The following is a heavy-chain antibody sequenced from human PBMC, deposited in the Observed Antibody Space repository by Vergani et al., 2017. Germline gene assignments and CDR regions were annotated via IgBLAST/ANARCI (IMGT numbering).Heavy chain of an antibody. J-gene: IGHJ5*02. Sequence: EVQLVQSGAEVKKPGESLRISCKGSGYSFTRYWISWVRQLPGKGLEWMGRIDPSYSYTNYSPSFQGHVTISADKSISTAYLQWSSLKASDTAMYYCARVGWSYYDSSGYYYAPGGWFDPWGQGTLVTVSS. V-gene: IGHV5-10-1*03. CDR3: ARVGWSYYDSSGYYYAPGGWFDP. CDR1: GYSFTRYW. D-gene: IGHD3-22*01. CDR2: IDPSYSYT.